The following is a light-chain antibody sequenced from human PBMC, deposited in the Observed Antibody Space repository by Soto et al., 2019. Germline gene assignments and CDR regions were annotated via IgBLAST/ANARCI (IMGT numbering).Light chain of an antibody. J-gene: IGKJ1*01. CDR3: QQYAISPWT. V-gene: IGKV3-20*01. CDR2: IAS. Sequence: EIVLTQTPGTLSLSPAERATLSCRASQSIGSNYLAWYQQKPGQAPRLLIYIASSRATGIPDRFSGSGSGTDFTLTISRMEPEDFAVYYCQQYAISPWTFGQGNKVEI. CDR1: QSIGSNY.